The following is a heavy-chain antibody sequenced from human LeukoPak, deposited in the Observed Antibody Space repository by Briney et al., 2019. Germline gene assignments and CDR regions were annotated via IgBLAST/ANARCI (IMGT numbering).Heavy chain of an antibody. D-gene: IGHD6-13*01. CDR2: IYYSGST. CDR3: ARDFKFGSWWNY. Sequence: PSETLSLTCTVSGGSISSSAYHWGWIRQPPGTGLEWVGSIYYSGSTYYNLSLKSRVTISVDTSKKQFSLKLSSVTAADTAVYYCARDFKFGSWWNYWGQGTLVTVSS. V-gene: IGHV4-39*02. J-gene: IGHJ4*02. CDR1: GGSISSSAYH.